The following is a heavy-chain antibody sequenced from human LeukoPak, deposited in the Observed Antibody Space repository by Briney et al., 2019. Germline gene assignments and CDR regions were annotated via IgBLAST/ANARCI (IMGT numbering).Heavy chain of an antibody. CDR2: ISAYKGDT. Sequence: GASVKVSCKASGYTFTNYGISWVRQAPGQGLEWMGWISAYKGDTNYAQRLQGRVTMTTDTSTSTAYMELRSLGSDDTAVYYCARSGAVAGTGSSFDFWGQGTMVTVSS. J-gene: IGHJ3*01. V-gene: IGHV1-18*01. CDR1: GYTFTNYG. D-gene: IGHD6-19*01. CDR3: ARSGAVAGTGSSFDF.